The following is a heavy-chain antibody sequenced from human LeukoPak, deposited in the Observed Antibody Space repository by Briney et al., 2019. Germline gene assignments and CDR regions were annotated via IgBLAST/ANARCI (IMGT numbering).Heavy chain of an antibody. V-gene: IGHV3-48*02. Sequence: GGSLRLSCAASGFTFSTYSMNWVRQAPGKGLEWVSYITSSSSTIYYADSVRGRFTISRDNAKNSLYLQMNSLRDEDTAVYYCARVGPPWIVVVPGGGYGMDVWGQGTTVTVSS. CDR3: ARVGPPWIVVVPGGGYGMDV. CDR2: ITSSSSTI. CDR1: GFTFSTYS. D-gene: IGHD2-2*01. J-gene: IGHJ6*02.